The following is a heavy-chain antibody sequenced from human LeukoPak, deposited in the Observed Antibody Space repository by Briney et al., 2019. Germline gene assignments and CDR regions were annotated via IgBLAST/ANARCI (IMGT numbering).Heavy chain of an antibody. J-gene: IGHJ4*02. Sequence: GGSLRLSCGASGFTFSSCAMSWVRQAPGKGLEWVSTISGSGGSTYHADSVKGRFAISRDNSKNTLYLQMNSLRAEDTAVYYCAKRYYESSGYRHFDYWGQGTLVTVSS. CDR3: AKRYYESSGYRHFDY. V-gene: IGHV3-23*01. CDR2: ISGSGGST. CDR1: GFTFSSCA. D-gene: IGHD3-22*01.